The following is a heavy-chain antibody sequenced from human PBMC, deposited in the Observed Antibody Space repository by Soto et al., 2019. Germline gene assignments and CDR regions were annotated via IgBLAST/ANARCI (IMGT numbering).Heavy chain of an antibody. J-gene: IGHJ6*04. D-gene: IGHD6-13*01. CDR3: SKENLSSWYYYYYGMDV. V-gene: IGHV3-30*18. CDR1: GFTFSSYG. Sequence: ESGGGVVQPGRSLRLSCAASGFTFSSYGMHWVRQAPGKGLEWVAVISYDGSNKYYADSVKGRFTISRNNSKNTPYLQMNSRRAEVTAVYYCSKENLSSWYYYYYGMDVWGKGTTVTVSS. CDR2: ISYDGSNK.